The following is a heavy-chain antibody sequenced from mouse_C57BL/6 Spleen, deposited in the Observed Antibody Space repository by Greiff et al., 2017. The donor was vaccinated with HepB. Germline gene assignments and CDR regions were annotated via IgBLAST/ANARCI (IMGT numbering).Heavy chain of an antibody. J-gene: IGHJ2*01. CDR1: GFTFSDYG. Sequence: EVKLQESGGGLVKPGGSLKLSCAASGFTFSDYGMHWVRQAPEKGLEWVAYISSGSSTIYYAGTVKGRFTISRDNAKNTLFLQMTSLRSEDTAMYYCARAYGGFDYWGQGTTLTVSS. CDR2: ISSGSSTI. CDR3: ARAYGGFDY. D-gene: IGHD1-1*01. V-gene: IGHV5-17*01.